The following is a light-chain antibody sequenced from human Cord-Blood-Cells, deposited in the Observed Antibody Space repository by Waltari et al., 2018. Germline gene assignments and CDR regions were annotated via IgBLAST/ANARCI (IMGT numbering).Light chain of an antibody. V-gene: IGLV2-23*03. CDR1: SSDVGSYNL. J-gene: IGLJ1*01. CDR2: EGS. CDR3: CSYAGSSTFYV. Sequence: QSALTQTASVSGSPGQSLTLPCTGTSSDVGSYNLVSWYQQHPGKAPKLMIYEGSKRPSGVSNRFSGSKSGNTASLTISGLQAEDEADYYCCSYAGSSTFYVFGTGTKVTVL.